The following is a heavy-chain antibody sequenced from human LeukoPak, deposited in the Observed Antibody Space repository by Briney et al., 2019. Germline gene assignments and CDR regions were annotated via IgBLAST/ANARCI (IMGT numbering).Heavy chain of an antibody. J-gene: IGHJ4*02. CDR2: IYYSGST. D-gene: IGHD3-9*01. V-gene: IGHV4-59*08. Sequence: PSETLSLTCTVSGASISRYYWSWIRQPPGKGLEWIGYIYYSGSTNYNPSLKSRVTISVETSKNQFSLQLSSVTAADTAVYYCARNSYDMTLFDYWGQGTLVTVSS. CDR1: GASISRYY. CDR3: ARNSYDMTLFDY.